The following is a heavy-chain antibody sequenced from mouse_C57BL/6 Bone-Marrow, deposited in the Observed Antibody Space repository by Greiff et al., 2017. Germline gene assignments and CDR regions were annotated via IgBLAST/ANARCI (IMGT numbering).Heavy chain of an antibody. CDR1: GYTFTSYD. CDR3: ARTHRSLTGPGYWYFDV. D-gene: IGHD4-1*01. Sequence: QVQLQQSGPELVKPGASVKLSCKASGYTFTSYDINWVKQRPGQGLEWIGWIYPRDGSTKYNEKFKGKATLTVDTSSSTAYLELRSLTSEDSAVYVCARTHRSLTGPGYWYFDVWGTGTTVTVSS. CDR2: IYPRDGST. V-gene: IGHV1-85*01. J-gene: IGHJ1*03.